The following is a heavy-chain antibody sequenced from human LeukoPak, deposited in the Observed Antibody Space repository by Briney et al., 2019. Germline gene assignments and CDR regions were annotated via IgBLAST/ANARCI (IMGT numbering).Heavy chain of an antibody. CDR1: GFTVSSNY. V-gene: IGHV3-66*01. J-gene: IGHJ6*02. CDR3: ARDYGDSYYYYYGMDV. CDR2: IYSGGIT. Sequence: PGGSLRLSCAASGFTVSSNYMSWVRQAPGKGLEWVSVIYSGGITYYVDSVKGRFTISRDNSKNTLYLRMNSLRAEDTAVYFCARDYGDSYYYYYGMDVWGQGTTVTVSS. D-gene: IGHD4-17*01.